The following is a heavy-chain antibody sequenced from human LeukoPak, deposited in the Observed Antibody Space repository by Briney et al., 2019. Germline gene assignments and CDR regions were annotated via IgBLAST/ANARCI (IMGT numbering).Heavy chain of an antibody. CDR1: GYTFTGYY. V-gene: IGHV1-2*02. D-gene: IGHD3-10*01. CDR3: ARAVRGVIKSLPWFDP. Sequence: ASVKVSCKASGYTFTGYYMHWVRRAPGQGREWMGWINPNSGGTNYAQKFQGRVTMTRDTSISTAYMELSRLRSDDTAVYYCARAVRGVIKSLPWFDPWGQGTLVTVSS. J-gene: IGHJ5*02. CDR2: INPNSGGT.